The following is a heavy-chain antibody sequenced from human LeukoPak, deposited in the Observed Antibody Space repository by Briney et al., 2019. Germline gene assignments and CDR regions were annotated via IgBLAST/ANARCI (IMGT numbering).Heavy chain of an antibody. CDR1: GYTFTGYY. Sequence: ASVKVSCKASGYTFTGYYMHWVRQAPGQGLEWMGWINPNSGGTNYAQKFQGRVTMTRDTSISTAYMELSRLRSDDTAVYYCARDLKKDYDFWSGYWYFDYWGQGTLVTVSS. CDR2: INPNSGGT. D-gene: IGHD3-3*01. CDR3: ARDLKKDYDFWSGYWYFDY. V-gene: IGHV1-2*02. J-gene: IGHJ4*02.